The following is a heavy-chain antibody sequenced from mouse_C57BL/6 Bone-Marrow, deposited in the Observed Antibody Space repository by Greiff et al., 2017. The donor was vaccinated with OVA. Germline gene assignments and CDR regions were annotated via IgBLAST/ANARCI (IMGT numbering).Heavy chain of an antibody. CDR2: ISYDGSN. D-gene: IGHD1-1*01. V-gene: IGHV3-6*01. CDR1: GYSITSGYY. Sequence: EVQLQQSGPGLVKPSQSLSLTCSVTGYSITSGYYWNWIRQFPGNKLEWMGYISYDGSNNYNPSLKNRISITRDTSKNQFFLKLNSVTTEDTATYYCAREGKGREIYYYGSSSLAMDYWGQGTSVTVSS. J-gene: IGHJ4*01. CDR3: AREGKGREIYYYGSSSLAMDY.